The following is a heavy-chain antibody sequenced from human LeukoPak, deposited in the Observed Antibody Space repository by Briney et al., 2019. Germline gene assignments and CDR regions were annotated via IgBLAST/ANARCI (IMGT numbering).Heavy chain of an antibody. V-gene: IGHV1-18*01. CDR3: ARDTLLWFGELLRGVNWFDP. Sequence: ASVKVSCKASGYTFTSYDISWVRQAPGQGLEWMGWISAYNGNTNYAQKLQGRVTMTTDTSTSTAYMALRSLRSDDTAVYYCARDTLLWFGELLRGVNWFDPWGQGTLVTVSS. CDR2: ISAYNGNT. CDR1: GYTFTSYD. J-gene: IGHJ5*02. D-gene: IGHD3-10*01.